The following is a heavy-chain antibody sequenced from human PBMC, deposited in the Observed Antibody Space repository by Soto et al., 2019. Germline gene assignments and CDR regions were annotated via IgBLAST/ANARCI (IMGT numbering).Heavy chain of an antibody. Sequence: GGSLRLSCAASGFTFSSYAMHWVRQAPGKGLEWVAVISYDGSNKYYADSVKGRFTISRDNSKNTLYLQMNSLRAEDTAVYYCAREVAGYSSSWYVFGSGYFDYWGQGTLVTVSS. CDR3: AREVAGYSSSWYVFGSGYFDY. J-gene: IGHJ4*02. V-gene: IGHV3-30-3*01. CDR1: GFTFSSYA. CDR2: ISYDGSNK. D-gene: IGHD6-13*01.